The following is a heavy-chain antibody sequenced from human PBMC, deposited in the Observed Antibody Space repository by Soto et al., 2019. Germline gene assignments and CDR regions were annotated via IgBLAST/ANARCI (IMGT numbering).Heavy chain of an antibody. CDR3: AHSRIEMIANAFDD. Sequence: QITLKESGPTLVKPTQTLTLTCTFSGFSLNTAGVSVSWIRQPPGTALEWLALIYWDDDKRYSPSLKNRLTITKDTSENHVVLTLTNMEPADTATYFCAHSRIEMIANAFDDWGQGTLVTVSS. V-gene: IGHV2-5*02. D-gene: IGHD2-21*01. CDR1: GFSLNTAGVS. CDR2: IYWDDDK. J-gene: IGHJ4*02.